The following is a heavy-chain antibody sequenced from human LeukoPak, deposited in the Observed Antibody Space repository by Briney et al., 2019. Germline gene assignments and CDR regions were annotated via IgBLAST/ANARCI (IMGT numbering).Heavy chain of an antibody. CDR1: GFTFSSYA. CDR3: AKAGYCTNGVCYRWYYFDY. CDR2: ISGSGGST. Sequence: GSLRLSCAASGFTFSSYAMSWVRQAPGKGLEWVSAISGSGGSTYYADSVKGRFTISRDNSKNTLYLQMNSLRAEDTAVYYCAKAGYCTNGVCYRWYYFDYWGQGTLVTVSS. V-gene: IGHV3-23*01. D-gene: IGHD2-8*01. J-gene: IGHJ4*02.